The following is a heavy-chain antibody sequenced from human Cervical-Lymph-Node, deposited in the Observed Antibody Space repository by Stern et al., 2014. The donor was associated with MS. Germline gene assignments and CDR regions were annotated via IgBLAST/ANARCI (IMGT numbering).Heavy chain of an antibody. J-gene: IGHJ6*02. Sequence: QVQLVQSGAEVKKPGSSVKVSCKASGGTFSSYAISWVRQAPGQGLEWMGGIIPIFGTANYAQKFQGRVTITADESTSTAYMELSSLRSEDTAVYYCARDKGYSGYERYYYYGMDVWGQGTTVTVSS. D-gene: IGHD5-12*01. V-gene: IGHV1-69*01. CDR2: IIPIFGTA. CDR1: GGTFSSYA. CDR3: ARDKGYSGYERYYYYGMDV.